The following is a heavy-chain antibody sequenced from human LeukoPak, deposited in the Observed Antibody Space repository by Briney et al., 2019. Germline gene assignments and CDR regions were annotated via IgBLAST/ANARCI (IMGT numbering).Heavy chain of an antibody. D-gene: IGHD6-19*01. V-gene: IGHV5-51*01. Sequence: GESLKISCKGSGYSFTSYWIVWVRRMPGKGLEWMGIIYPGDSNTRYSPSFQGQVTISADKSISTAYLQWSSLKASDTAMYYCARRIAVTGFDYWGQGTLVTVSS. J-gene: IGHJ4*02. CDR1: GYSFTSYW. CDR2: IYPGDSNT. CDR3: ARRIAVTGFDY.